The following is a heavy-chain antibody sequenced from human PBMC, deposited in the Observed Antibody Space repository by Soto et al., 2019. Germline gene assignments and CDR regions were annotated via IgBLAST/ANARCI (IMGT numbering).Heavy chain of an antibody. J-gene: IGHJ2*01. V-gene: IGHV4-30-2*01. CDR3: ARESRSSRYDSSGYAQYWYFDL. Sequence: QLQLQESGSGLVKPSQTLSLTCAVSDGSISSGVHSWSWIRQPPGKGLEWIGYIFHSGGTYYNPSLQSRVTISEDRSKNQFSLKLSSVTAADTAVYYCARESRSSRYDSSGYAQYWYFDLWGRGTPVTVSS. CDR1: DGSISSGVHS. CDR2: IFHSGGT. D-gene: IGHD3-22*01.